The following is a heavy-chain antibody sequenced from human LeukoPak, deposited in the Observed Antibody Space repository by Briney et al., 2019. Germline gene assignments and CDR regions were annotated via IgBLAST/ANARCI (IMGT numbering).Heavy chain of an antibody. Sequence: PGGSLRLSCAASGFTFSSYWMSWVRQAPGKGLEWVANIKQDGSEKYYVDSVKGRFTISRDNAKNSLYLQMNSLRAEDTAVYYCARDRGYCSSTSCYHFYYYYYMDVWGKGTTVTVSS. V-gene: IGHV3-7*01. CDR2: IKQDGSEK. CDR3: ARDRGYCSSTSCYHFYYYYYMDV. CDR1: GFTFSSYW. D-gene: IGHD2-2*01. J-gene: IGHJ6*03.